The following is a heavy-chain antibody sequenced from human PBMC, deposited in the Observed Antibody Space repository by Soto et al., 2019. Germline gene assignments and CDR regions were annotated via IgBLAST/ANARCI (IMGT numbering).Heavy chain of an antibody. CDR3: SRDQDAVDIAMGNWFDT. Sequence: GASVKVSCKASGYTFTNYYMPWVRQAPGQGLEWMGIINPGGGSSSYAQKFQGRVTMTRDTSTSTVYMELSSLRSEDTAVYYCSRDQDAVDIAMGNWFDTWGQGTLVTVSS. D-gene: IGHD5-18*01. CDR2: INPGGGSS. CDR1: GYTFTNYY. J-gene: IGHJ5*02. V-gene: IGHV1-46*01.